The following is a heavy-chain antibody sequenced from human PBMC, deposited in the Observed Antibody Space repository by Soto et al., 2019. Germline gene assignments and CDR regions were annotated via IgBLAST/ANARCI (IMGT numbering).Heavy chain of an antibody. J-gene: IGHJ6*02. V-gene: IGHV4-59*12. CDR2: SYYSGST. CDR1: GGSISSYY. Sequence: SETLSLTCTVSGGSISSYYWNWIRQPPGKGLEWIGFSYYSGSTNYNPSLKSRVTISVDTSKNQVSLKLSSVTAADTAVYYCARGRVGGMDVWGQATTVTVSS. CDR3: ARGRVGGMDV.